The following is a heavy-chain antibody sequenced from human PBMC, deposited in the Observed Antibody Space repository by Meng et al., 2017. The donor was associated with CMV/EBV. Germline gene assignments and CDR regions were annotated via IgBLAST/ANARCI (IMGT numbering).Heavy chain of an antibody. V-gene: IGHV4-39*01. D-gene: IGHD6-6*01. CDR1: GGSISSSSYY. CDR3: ARAEYSTPSGHYFDY. J-gene: IGHJ4*02. CDR2: IYYSGST. Sequence: SETLSLTCTVSGGSISSSSYYWGRIRQPPGQGLEWIGSIYYSGSTYYNPSLKSRVTISVDTSKNQFSLKLSSVTAADTAVYYCARAEYSTPSGHYFDYWGQGTLVTVSS.